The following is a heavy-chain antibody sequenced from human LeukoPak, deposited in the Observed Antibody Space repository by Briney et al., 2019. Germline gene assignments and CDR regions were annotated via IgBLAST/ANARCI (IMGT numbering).Heavy chain of an antibody. Sequence: ASVKVSCKASGYTFTGYYMHWVRQAPGQGLEWMGRINPNSGGTNYAQKFQGRVTMTRDTSISTAYMELSRPRSDDTAVYYCARDLYYYDSSGYSTFDYWGQGTLVTVSS. CDR3: ARDLYYYDSSGYSTFDY. CDR2: INPNSGGT. D-gene: IGHD3-22*01. J-gene: IGHJ4*02. V-gene: IGHV1-2*06. CDR1: GYTFTGYY.